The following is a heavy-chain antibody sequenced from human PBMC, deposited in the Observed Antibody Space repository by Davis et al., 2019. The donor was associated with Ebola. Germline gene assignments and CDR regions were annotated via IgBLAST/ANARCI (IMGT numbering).Heavy chain of an antibody. J-gene: IGHJ4*02. CDR3: ARSRIAAALAFDY. D-gene: IGHD6-13*01. Sequence: GESLKISCAASGFTFSSYSMNWVRQAPGKGLEWVSYISSSSSYTNYADSVKGRFTISRDNAKNSLYLQMNSLRAEDTAVYYCARSRIAAALAFDYWGQGTLVTVSS. CDR2: ISSSSSYT. V-gene: IGHV3-21*05. CDR1: GFTFSSYS.